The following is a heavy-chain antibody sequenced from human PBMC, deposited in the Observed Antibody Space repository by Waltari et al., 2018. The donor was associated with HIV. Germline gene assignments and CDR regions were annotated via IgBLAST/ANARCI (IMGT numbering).Heavy chain of an antibody. D-gene: IGHD1-1*01. Sequence: VQLKQWGAGLLKPSETLSLTCAVYGGSFSGSFWSWIRQSPGEGLEWIGEMNYSGNTKYNLSLKSRVSMSVDTSLNQVSLKLSSVTAADTAVYYCASLHITTSGTEFDFWGQGTVVTVSS. J-gene: IGHJ4*02. CDR2: MNYSGNT. V-gene: IGHV4-34*02. CDR3: ASLHITTSGTEFDF. CDR1: GGSFSGSF.